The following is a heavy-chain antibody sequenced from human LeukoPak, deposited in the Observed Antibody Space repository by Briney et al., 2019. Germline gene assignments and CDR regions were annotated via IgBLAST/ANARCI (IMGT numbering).Heavy chain of an antibody. D-gene: IGHD3-22*01. V-gene: IGHV2-5*02. CDR3: AKRGGYDSSAEGVFDY. CDR2: IYWDDDK. CDR1: GFSLSTSGVG. Sequence: SGPTLVKPTQTLTLTCTFSGFSLSTSGVGVGWIRQPPGKAPEWLALIYWDDDKRYSPSLKRRLTITKDTSKNQVVLTMTNMDPVDTATYYRAKRGGYDSSAEGVFDYWGQGTLVTVSS. J-gene: IGHJ4*02.